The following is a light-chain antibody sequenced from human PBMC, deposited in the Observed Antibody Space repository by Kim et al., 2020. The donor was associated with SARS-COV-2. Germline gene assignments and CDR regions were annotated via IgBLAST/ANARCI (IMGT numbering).Light chain of an antibody. CDR3: QQTHSFPLT. J-gene: IGKJ4*01. Sequence: ASVGDRVTITWRASQDISSWLGWYQQKPGKAPKVLIYEASNLQSGVPSRFSGSGSGTDFTLTINSLQPEDFATYYRQQTHSFPLTFGGGTKVDVK. V-gene: IGKV1D-12*01. CDR2: EAS. CDR1: QDISSW.